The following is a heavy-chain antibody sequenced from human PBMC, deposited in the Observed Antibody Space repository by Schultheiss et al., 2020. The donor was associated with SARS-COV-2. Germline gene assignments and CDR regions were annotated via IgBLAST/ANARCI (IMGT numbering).Heavy chain of an antibody. J-gene: IGHJ5*02. Sequence: SETLSLTCSVSGGSINSDSFYWNWIRQPAGKGLEWIGRIYTSGSTNYNPSLKSRVSISIDTSKNQFSLKLRSVTAADTAVYYCARAGGFWSGYYTVGNWFDPWGQGTLVTVSS. CDR1: GGSINSDSFY. CDR2: IYTSGST. V-gene: IGHV4-61*02. D-gene: IGHD3-3*01. CDR3: ARAGGFWSGYYTVGNWFDP.